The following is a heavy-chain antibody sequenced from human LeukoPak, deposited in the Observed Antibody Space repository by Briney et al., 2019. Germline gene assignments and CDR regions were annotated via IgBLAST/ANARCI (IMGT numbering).Heavy chain of an antibody. CDR1: GYTFTGYY. CDR2: INPNRGGT. Sequence: GASVKVSCKASGYTFTGYYMHWVRQAPGQGLEWMGWINPNRGGTNYAQKFQGRVTMTRDTSISTAYMELSRLRSDDTAVYYCARYSSWFPNDYWGQGTLVTVSS. D-gene: IGHD3-10*01. J-gene: IGHJ4*02. V-gene: IGHV1-2*02. CDR3: ARYSSWFPNDY.